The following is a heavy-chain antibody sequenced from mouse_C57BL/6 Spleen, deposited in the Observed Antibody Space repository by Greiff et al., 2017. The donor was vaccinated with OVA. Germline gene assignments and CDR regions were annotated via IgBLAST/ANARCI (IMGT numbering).Heavy chain of an antibody. V-gene: IGHV1-18*01. D-gene: IGHD2-5*01. CDR3: ARGGHSKGFAY. Sequence: VQLKQSGPELVKPGASVKIPCKASGYTFTDYNMDWVKQSHGKSLEWIGDINPNNGGTIYNQKFKGKATLTVDKSSSTAYMELRSLTSEDTAVYYCARGGHSKGFAYWGQGALVTVSA. CDR2: INPNNGGT. CDR1: GYTFTDYN. J-gene: IGHJ3*01.